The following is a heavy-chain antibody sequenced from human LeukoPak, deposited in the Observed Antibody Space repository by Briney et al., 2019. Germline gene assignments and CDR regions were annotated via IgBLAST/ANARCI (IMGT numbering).Heavy chain of an antibody. CDR2: ITSTSTYI. CDR3: ARVGSAAPVTSSGHTNDY. V-gene: IGHV3-21*01. J-gene: IGHJ4*02. Sequence: GGSLRLSCAVSGFSLYTYSMNWVRQAPGKGLEWVSSITSTSTYIYYADSVKGRFTISRDNAKNSLYLQMNSLRVEDTAVYYCARVGSAAPVTSSGHTNDYWGQGTLVIVSS. CDR1: GFSLYTYS. D-gene: IGHD3-22*01.